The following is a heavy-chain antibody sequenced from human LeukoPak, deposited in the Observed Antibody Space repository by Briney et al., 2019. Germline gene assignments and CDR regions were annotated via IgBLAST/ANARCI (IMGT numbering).Heavy chain of an antibody. CDR3: ARDEYYDSSGYTS. Sequence: GGAPRLSRAASGFTLRGYNMNRVRPAPWEGVGWLSYISSSGSTIYYADSVKGRFTISRDNAKNSLYLQMNSLRAEDTAVYYCARDEYYDSSGYTSWGQGTLVTVSS. V-gene: IGHV3-48*01. CDR1: GFTLRGYN. D-gene: IGHD3-22*01. CDR2: ISSSGSTI. J-gene: IGHJ4*02.